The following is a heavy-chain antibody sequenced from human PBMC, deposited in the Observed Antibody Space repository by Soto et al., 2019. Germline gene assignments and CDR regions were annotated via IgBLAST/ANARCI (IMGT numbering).Heavy chain of an antibody. Sequence: EVQLVESGGGLVQPGGSLRLSCAASGFTFNNYNMNWVRQAPGKGLEWVSYISSSTIYYADSVKGRFTISRDNAKNSLYLQMNSLRAEDTAVYYCAREGSDWYNWFDPWGQGTVVTVSS. CDR1: GFTFNNYN. J-gene: IGHJ5*02. V-gene: IGHV3-48*01. CDR3: AREGSDWYNWFDP. CDR2: ISSSTI. D-gene: IGHD6-19*01.